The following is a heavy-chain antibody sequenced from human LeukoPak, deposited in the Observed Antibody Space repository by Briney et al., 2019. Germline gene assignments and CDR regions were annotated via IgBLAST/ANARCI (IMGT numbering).Heavy chain of an antibody. CDR2: ISWNSGSI. J-gene: IGHJ4*02. Sequence: VALGGSLRLSCAASGFTFDDYAMRWVRQAPGKGLEWVSGISWNSGSIGYADSVKGRFTISRDNAKNSLYLQMNSLRAEDTALYYCAKAVPTHYDFWSGYLYYFDYWGQGTLVTVSS. CDR3: AKAVPTHYDFWSGYLYYFDY. V-gene: IGHV3-9*01. CDR1: GFTFDDYA. D-gene: IGHD3-3*01.